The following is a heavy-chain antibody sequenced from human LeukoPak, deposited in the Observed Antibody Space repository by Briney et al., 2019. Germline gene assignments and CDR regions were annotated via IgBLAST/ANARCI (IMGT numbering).Heavy chain of an antibody. CDR1: GGSISSYY. J-gene: IGHJ4*02. Sequence: KTSETLSLTCTVSGGSISSYYWSWIRQPPGKGLEWIGYIYYSGSTNYNPSLKSRVTISVDTSKNQFSLNLSSVTAADTAVYFCARGYSYGPIYFWGQGTLVIVSS. D-gene: IGHD5-18*01. CDR3: ARGYSYGPIYF. CDR2: IYYSGST. V-gene: IGHV4-59*12.